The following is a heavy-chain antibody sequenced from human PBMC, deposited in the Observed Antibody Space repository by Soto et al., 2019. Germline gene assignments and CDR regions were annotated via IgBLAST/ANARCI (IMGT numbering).Heavy chain of an antibody. Sequence: QVQLVQSGAEVKKPGASVRVSCKASGYSFTTYYMHWVRQIPGQGLEWMGKINPSCDFTTYAQRFQGRVTMTRDTATTTVYMEVNGLTSEDTAIYYCARETSGGTFKWFGPWGQGTLVTVSS. CDR1: GYSFTTYY. CDR3: ARETSGGTFKWFGP. J-gene: IGHJ5*02. V-gene: IGHV1-46*01. CDR2: INPSCDFT. D-gene: IGHD2-15*01.